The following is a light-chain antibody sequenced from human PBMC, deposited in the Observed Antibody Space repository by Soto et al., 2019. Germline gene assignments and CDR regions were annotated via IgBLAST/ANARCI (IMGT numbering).Light chain of an antibody. Sequence: DIQMTQSPSSLSASVGDRVTITCRASQSISSYLNWYQQKPGKAPKLLIYAASSLQSGVPSRFSGGGSGTDFTLTISSLQPEAFATYYCQQSYSTPITFGPGTKVDI. CDR2: AAS. CDR1: QSISSY. CDR3: QQSYSTPIT. V-gene: IGKV1-39*01. J-gene: IGKJ3*01.